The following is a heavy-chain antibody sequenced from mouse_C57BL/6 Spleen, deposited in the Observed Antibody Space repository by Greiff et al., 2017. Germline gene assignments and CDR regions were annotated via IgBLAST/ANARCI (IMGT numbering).Heavy chain of an antibody. V-gene: IGHV1-39*01. J-gene: IGHJ1*03. D-gene: IGHD2-3*01. CDR3: ARDDGYPLWCFDV. CDR1: GYSFTDYN. Sequence: EVQLQQSGPELVKPGASVKISCKASGYSFTDYNMNWVKQSNGKSLEWIGVINPNYGTTSYNQKFKDKATLTADKSSSTAYMQLSSLTYEDSAVYYCARDDGYPLWCFDVWGTGTTVTVSS. CDR2: INPNYGTT.